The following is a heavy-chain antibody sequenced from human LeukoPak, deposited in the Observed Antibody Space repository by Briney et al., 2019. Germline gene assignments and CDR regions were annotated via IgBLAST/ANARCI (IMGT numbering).Heavy chain of an antibody. CDR3: VHKYEKSPGVPQT. J-gene: IGHJ5*02. CDR2: IYWDDDK. Sequence: SWVRQAPGKGLEWLTIIYWDDDKRYSPSLKSRLTITKDTSKTQVVLSMTNVDPVDTATYYCVHKYEKSPGVPQTWGQGALVAVSS. D-gene: IGHD2-2*01. V-gene: IGHV2-5*08.